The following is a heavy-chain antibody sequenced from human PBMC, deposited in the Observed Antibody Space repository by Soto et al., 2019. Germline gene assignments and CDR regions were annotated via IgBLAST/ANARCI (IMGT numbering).Heavy chain of an antibody. CDR2: IYYSGST. CDR3: ASQYYYDSSGYYSPFDY. D-gene: IGHD3-22*01. V-gene: IGHV4-59*01. Sequence: SETLSLTCTVSGGSISSYYWSWIRQPPGKGLEWIGYIYYSGSTNYNPSLKSRVTISVDTSKNQFSLKLSSVTAADTAVYYCASQYYYDSSGYYSPFDYWGQGTLVTVSS. CDR1: GGSISSYY. J-gene: IGHJ4*02.